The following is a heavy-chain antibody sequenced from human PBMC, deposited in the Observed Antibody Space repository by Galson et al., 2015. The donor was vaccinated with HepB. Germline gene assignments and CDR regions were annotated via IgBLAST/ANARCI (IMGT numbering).Heavy chain of an antibody. D-gene: IGHD3-16*01. CDR2: IRSKANSYAT. V-gene: IGHV3-73*01. CDR1: GFTFSGSA. J-gene: IGHJ4*02. Sequence: LRLSCAASGFTFSGSAMHWVRQASGKGLEWVGRIRSKANSYATAYAASVKGRFTISRDDSKNTAYLQMNSLKTEDTAVYYCTILVRVGELTDYWGQGTLVTVSS. CDR3: TILVRVGELTDY.